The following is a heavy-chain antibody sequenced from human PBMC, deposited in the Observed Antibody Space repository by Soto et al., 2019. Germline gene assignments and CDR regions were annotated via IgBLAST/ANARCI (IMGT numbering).Heavy chain of an antibody. CDR3: ARGSFVLWAFDI. CDR2: IYYSGST. D-gene: IGHD6-6*01. Sequence: SETLSLTCTVSGGSISIYYWSWIRQPPGKGLEWIGYIYYSGSTNYNPSLKSRVTISVDTSKNQFSLKLSSVTAADTAVYYCARGSFVLWAFDIWGQGTMVTVSS. CDR1: GGSISIYY. V-gene: IGHV4-59*01. J-gene: IGHJ3*02.